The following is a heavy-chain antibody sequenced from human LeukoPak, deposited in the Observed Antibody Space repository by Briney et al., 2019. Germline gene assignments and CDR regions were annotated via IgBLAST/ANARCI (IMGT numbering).Heavy chain of an antibody. D-gene: IGHD6-19*01. J-gene: IGHJ4*02. CDR3: ARMRSSGPKGY. CDR2: ISTTSSTI. Sequence: GGSLRLSCAASGFTFSAYTMNWVRQFPGKGLEWISHISTTSSTIYYADSVKGRFTISRDNAKNSLYLQMTSLRAEDTAVYYCARMRSSGPKGYWGQGTLVTVSS. CDR1: GFTFSAYT. V-gene: IGHV3-48*01.